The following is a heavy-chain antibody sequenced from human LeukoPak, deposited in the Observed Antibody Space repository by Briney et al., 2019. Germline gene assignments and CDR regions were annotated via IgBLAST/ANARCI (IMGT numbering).Heavy chain of an antibody. CDR2: ISSSGSTI. CDR1: GFTFSSYE. V-gene: IGHV3-48*03. D-gene: IGHD3-3*01. CDR3: ARDISLYYDFWSGYSSEYYFDY. Sequence: GGSLRLSCAASGFTFSSYEMNWVRQAPGKGLEWVSYISSSGSTIYYADSVKGRFTISRDNAKNSLYLQMNSLRAEDTAVYYCARDISLYYDFWSGYSSEYYFDYWGQGTLVTVSS. J-gene: IGHJ4*02.